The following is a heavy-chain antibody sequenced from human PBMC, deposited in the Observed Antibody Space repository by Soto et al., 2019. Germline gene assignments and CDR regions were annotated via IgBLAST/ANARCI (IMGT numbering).Heavy chain of an antibody. J-gene: IGHJ4*02. D-gene: IGHD5-18*01. CDR3: ARSPGQLWLTVKSLYYFDY. CDR1: GGSISSGGYS. Sequence: SEILSLTCAVSGGSISSGGYSWSWIRQPPGKGLEWIGYIYHSGSTYYNPSLKSRVTISVDRSKNQFSLKLSSVTAADTAVYYCARSPGQLWLTVKSLYYFDYWGQGTLVTVSS. CDR2: IYHSGST. V-gene: IGHV4-30-2*01.